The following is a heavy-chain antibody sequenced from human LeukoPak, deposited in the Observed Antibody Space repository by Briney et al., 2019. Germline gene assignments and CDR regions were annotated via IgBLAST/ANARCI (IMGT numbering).Heavy chain of an antibody. D-gene: IGHD3-16*01. Sequence: GGSLRLSCAASGFTFSSYGMSWVRQAPGKGLEWVSAISGSGGSTYYADSVKGRFTISRDNSKNTLYLQMSSLRAEDTAVYYCTKDLGYYDYVWGEFDYWGQGTLVTVSS. V-gene: IGHV3-23*01. CDR3: TKDLGYYDYVWGEFDY. J-gene: IGHJ4*02. CDR1: GFTFSSYG. CDR2: ISGSGGST.